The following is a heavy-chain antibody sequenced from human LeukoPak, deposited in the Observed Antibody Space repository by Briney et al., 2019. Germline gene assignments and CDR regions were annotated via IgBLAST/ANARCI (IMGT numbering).Heavy chain of an antibody. Sequence: GLEWIWEINHSGSTNYNPSLKSRVTISVDTSKNQFSLKLSSVTAADTAVYYCARPRRAFDIWGQGTMVTVSS. CDR3: ARPRRAFDI. V-gene: IGHV4-34*01. J-gene: IGHJ3*02. CDR2: INHSGST.